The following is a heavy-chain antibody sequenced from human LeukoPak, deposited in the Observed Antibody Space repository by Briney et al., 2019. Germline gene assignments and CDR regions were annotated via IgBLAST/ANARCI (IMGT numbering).Heavy chain of an antibody. CDR2: IYYSGST. Sequence: SETLSLTCTVSDDSITIYYWSWIRQPPGKGLEWIGYIYYSGSTNYNPSLKSRVTISLDTSKNQFSLKLRSVTAADTAVYSCARGEWELGYYMDVWGKGTTVTISS. J-gene: IGHJ6*03. D-gene: IGHD1-26*01. CDR3: ARGEWELGYYMDV. V-gene: IGHV4-59*01. CDR1: DDSITIYY.